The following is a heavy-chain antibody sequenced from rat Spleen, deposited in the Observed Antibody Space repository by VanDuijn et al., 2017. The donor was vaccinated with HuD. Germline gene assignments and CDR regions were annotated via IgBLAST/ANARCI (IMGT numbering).Heavy chain of an antibody. CDR2: ISYDGRTI. Sequence: EVQLVESGGGLVQPGNSLKLSCAASGFTFSDYAMAWVRQSPKKGLEWVATISYDGRTISYRDSVKGRFTISRDNAKSTLYLQMDSLRSEDTATYYCARQRWDVMDAWGQGASVTVSS. CDR1: GFTFSDYA. V-gene: IGHV5-17*01. CDR3: ARQRWDVMDA. J-gene: IGHJ4*01.